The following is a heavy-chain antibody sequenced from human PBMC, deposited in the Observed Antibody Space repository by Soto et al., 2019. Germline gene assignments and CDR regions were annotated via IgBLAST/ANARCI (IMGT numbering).Heavy chain of an antibody. V-gene: IGHV3-23*01. D-gene: IGHD3-9*01. CDR2: ISSDGDLR. Sequence: EVHLLGSGGDLVKPGGSLRLSCEVSGFTFNNFAMSWVRQSPGKGLEWVSTISSDGDLRHYAESVKGRFTISRDNSKSSLFLQMNSLRAEDTELYFCAKVRQRFLDILTGATNFDSWGQGTLVTVSS. CDR1: GFTFNNFA. CDR3: AKVRQRFLDILTGATNFDS. J-gene: IGHJ4*02.